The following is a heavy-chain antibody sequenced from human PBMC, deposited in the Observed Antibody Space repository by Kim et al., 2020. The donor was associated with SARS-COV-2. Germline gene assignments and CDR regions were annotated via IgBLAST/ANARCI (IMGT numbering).Heavy chain of an antibody. Sequence: GGSLRLSCASSGFTFSSYSMNWVRQAPGKGLEWVSSISSSSSYIYYADSVKGRFTISRDNAKNSLYLQMNSLRAEDTAVYYCARDDPYYDSSGYPAQLDYWGQGTLVTVSP. CDR1: GFTFSSYS. J-gene: IGHJ4*02. CDR2: ISSSSSYI. CDR3: ARDDPYYDSSGYPAQLDY. D-gene: IGHD3-22*01. V-gene: IGHV3-21*01.